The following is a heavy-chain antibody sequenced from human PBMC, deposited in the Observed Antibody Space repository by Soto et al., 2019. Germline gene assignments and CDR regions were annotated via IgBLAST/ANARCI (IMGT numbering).Heavy chain of an antibody. Sequence: QVQLVESGGGVVQPGRSLRLSCAASGFTFSSYGMHWVRQAPGKGLEWVAVISYDRSNKYYADSVKGRFTISRDNSKNTLYLQMTSLRAEDTAVYYCAKGESDFLSGGPDGMDVWGQGTTVTVSS. V-gene: IGHV3-30*18. CDR2: ISYDRSNK. J-gene: IGHJ6*02. D-gene: IGHD3-3*01. CDR1: GFTFSSYG. CDR3: AKGESDFLSGGPDGMDV.